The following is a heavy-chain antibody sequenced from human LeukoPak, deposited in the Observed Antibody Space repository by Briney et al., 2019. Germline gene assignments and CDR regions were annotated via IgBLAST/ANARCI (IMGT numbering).Heavy chain of an antibody. Sequence: SVKVSCKASGGTFSSYAISWVRQAPGQGLEWMGGIIPIFGTASYAQKFQGRVTITTDESTSTAYMELSTLRSDDTAVYYCARERPPGDSSSWFLEGYFDIWGQGTLVTVSS. CDR1: GGTFSSYA. J-gene: IGHJ4*02. V-gene: IGHV1-69*05. CDR2: IIPIFGTA. D-gene: IGHD6-13*01. CDR3: ARERPPGDSSSWFLEGYFDI.